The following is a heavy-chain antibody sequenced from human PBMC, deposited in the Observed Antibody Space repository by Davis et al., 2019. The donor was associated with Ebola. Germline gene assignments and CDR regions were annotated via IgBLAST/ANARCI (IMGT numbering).Heavy chain of an antibody. CDR3: AKNNWNDFIILDY. V-gene: IGHV3-11*01. J-gene: IGHJ4*02. Sequence: GESLKISCAASGFSFSDYYMSWIRQAPGKGLEWVAYVSHVYTTTYNGDSLKGRFTISRDNAKNSLYLDMNSLRAEDTAVYYCAKNNWNDFIILDYWGQGTLVTVSS. CDR2: VSHVYTTT. CDR1: GFSFSDYY. D-gene: IGHD1-1*01.